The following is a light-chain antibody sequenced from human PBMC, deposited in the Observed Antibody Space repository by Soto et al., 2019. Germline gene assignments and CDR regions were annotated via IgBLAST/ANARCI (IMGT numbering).Light chain of an antibody. J-gene: IGKJ4*01. CDR1: QSISSN. Sequence: EIVMTQSPATLSVSPGERATLSCRASQSISSNLAWYQQKPGQAPRLLIYGPSTRATGIPARFSGSGSGIEFALSISRLQSEEFAVYYCQQYNNWPLSFGGGTKVEIK. V-gene: IGKV3-15*01. CDR2: GPS. CDR3: QQYNNWPLS.